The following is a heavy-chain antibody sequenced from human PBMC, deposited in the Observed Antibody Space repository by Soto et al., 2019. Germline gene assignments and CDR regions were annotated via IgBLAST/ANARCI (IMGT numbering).Heavy chain of an antibody. Sequence: PGESLKISCKGSGYSFTSYWIGWVRQMPGKGLEWMGVIYPGDSDTRYSPSFQGQVTISADKSISTAYLQWSSLKASDTAMYYCARTYYDSSGYQDAFDIWGQGTMVTVSS. CDR2: IYPGDSDT. D-gene: IGHD3-22*01. J-gene: IGHJ3*02. CDR1: GYSFTSYW. CDR3: ARTYYDSSGYQDAFDI. V-gene: IGHV5-51*01.